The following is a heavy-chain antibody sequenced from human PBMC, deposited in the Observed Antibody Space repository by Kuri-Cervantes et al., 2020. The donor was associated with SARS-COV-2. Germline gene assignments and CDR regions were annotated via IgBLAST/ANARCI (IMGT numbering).Heavy chain of an antibody. D-gene: IGHD3-16*01. CDR3: AGDGLGWFDL. J-gene: IGHJ5*01. V-gene: IGHV3-33*01. CDR1: GCTFSSYG. Sequence: SLKISCAASGCTFSSYGMHWVRHAPGKGLEWVAVIWYDGSNKYYADSMKGRFTISRDNSKNTLYLQTNSLSAECTAVYYCAGDGLGWFDLWGQGTPVTVSS. CDR2: IWYDGSNK.